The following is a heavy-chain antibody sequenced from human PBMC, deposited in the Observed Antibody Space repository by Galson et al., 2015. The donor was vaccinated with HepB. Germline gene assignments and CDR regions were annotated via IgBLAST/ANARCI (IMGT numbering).Heavy chain of an antibody. CDR1: GFTVSGNY. CDR3: TRDFGSSFSYYYYGMDV. D-gene: IGHD3-10*01. CDR2: IHSVDNT. Sequence: TLRLSCAASGFTVSGNYMSWVRQAPGKGLEWVSGIHSVDNTYYADSVKGRFVISRDNSKNIMYLTMNSLIAEDTAVYYWTRDFGSSFSYYYYGMDVWGQGTTVTVSS. J-gene: IGHJ6*02. V-gene: IGHV3-66*02.